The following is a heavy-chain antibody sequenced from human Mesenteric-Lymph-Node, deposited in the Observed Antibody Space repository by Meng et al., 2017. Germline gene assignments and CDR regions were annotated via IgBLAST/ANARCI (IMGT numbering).Heavy chain of an antibody. CDR1: GYTFSVYY. D-gene: IGHD4-11*01. V-gene: IGHV1-2*06. Sequence: VQLVQSGAELQKPGASVQVTCQASGYTFSVYYMHWVRQAPGQGLEWMGRINPHTGGINYAQEFQGRVAMTRDTSISTAYKELSRLRTDDTAVYYCAKIGSNHQFDLWGQGTLVTVSS. CDR2: INPHTGGI. CDR3: AKIGSNHQFDL. J-gene: IGHJ4*02.